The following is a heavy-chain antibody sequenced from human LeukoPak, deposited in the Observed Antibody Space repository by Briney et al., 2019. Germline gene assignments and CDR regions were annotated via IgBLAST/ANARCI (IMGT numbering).Heavy chain of an antibody. Sequence: PSETLSLTCTVSGGSISSYYWSWIRQPPGKGLEWIGEINHSGSTNYNPSLKSRVTISVDTSKNQFSLKLSSVTAADTAVYYCARRGSGWYLRHFDYWGQGTLVTVSS. CDR2: INHSGST. CDR1: GGSISSYY. D-gene: IGHD6-19*01. J-gene: IGHJ4*02. V-gene: IGHV4-34*01. CDR3: ARRGSGWYLRHFDY.